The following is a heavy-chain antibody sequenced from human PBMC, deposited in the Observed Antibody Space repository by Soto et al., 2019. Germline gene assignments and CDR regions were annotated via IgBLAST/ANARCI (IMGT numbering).Heavy chain of an antibody. Sequence: EVQLVESGGGLVQPGGSLRLSCVASGFIFNSYSMNWVRQAPGKGLEWISYINSGSTSVFYADSVKGRFSISRDNAKNSLYLQMNSLRGEGTAVYYCASSASPDAYWGQGTLVTVSS. D-gene: IGHD1-26*01. J-gene: IGHJ4*02. CDR3: ASSASPDAY. CDR1: GFIFNSYS. V-gene: IGHV3-48*01. CDR2: INSGSTSV.